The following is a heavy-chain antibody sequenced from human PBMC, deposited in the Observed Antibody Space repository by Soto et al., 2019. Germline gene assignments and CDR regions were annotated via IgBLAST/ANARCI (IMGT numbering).Heavy chain of an antibody. CDR3: ASEAGGAAPTRFDP. D-gene: IGHD3-16*01. CDR1: GGTFSSYA. V-gene: IGHV1-69*13. CDR2: IIPIFGTA. Sequence: SVKVSCKASGGTFSSYAISWVRQAPGQGLEWMGGIIPIFGTANYAQKFQGRVTITADESTSTAYMELSSLRSEDTAVYYCASEAGGAAPTRFDPWGQGTMVTVYS. J-gene: IGHJ5*02.